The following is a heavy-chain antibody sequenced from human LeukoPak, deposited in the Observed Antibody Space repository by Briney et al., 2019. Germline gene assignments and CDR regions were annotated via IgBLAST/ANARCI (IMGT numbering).Heavy chain of an antibody. Sequence: GGSLRLSCAASGFTFSSYAMSWVRQAPGKGLEWVSTISNSGGSTYYADSVKGRFTISRDNSKNTLYLQMNSLRAEDTAVYYCAKAPRPYGGYGDYWGQGTLVTVSS. J-gene: IGHJ4*02. CDR3: AKAPRPYGGYGDY. V-gene: IGHV3-23*01. D-gene: IGHD4-17*01. CDR1: GFTFSSYA. CDR2: ISNSGGST.